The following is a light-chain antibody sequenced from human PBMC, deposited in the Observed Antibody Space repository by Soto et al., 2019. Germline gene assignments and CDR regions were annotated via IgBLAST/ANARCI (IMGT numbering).Light chain of an antibody. V-gene: IGKV3-20*01. CDR1: QHIASSY. J-gene: IGKJ3*01. Sequence: IVLTQSPGTLSLSPGERGTLSCRASQHIASSYLAWYQQKRDQPPRLLIYGASTRASGIPDRFSGSGSGTDFNLTISRLEPEDFAVYYCQLYGGSPIFSFGPGTKVDIK. CDR3: QLYGGSPIFS. CDR2: GAS.